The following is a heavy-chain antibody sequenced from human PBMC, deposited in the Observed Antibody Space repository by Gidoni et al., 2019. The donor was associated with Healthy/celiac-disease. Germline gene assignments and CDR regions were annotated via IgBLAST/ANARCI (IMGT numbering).Heavy chain of an antibody. CDR3: ARVGAMLDDY. J-gene: IGHJ4*02. Sequence: QVQLVQSGAEVTKPGASVKVSCRASGYTFTSYGISWLRQPTGQGREWMGWNSAYNGNTNYAQKLQCRVTMTTDTSTSTAYMDMRSLRSDDTDVYYCARVGAMLDDYWGQGTLVTVSS. D-gene: IGHD3-10*02. V-gene: IGHV1-18*04. CDR1: GYTFTSYG. CDR2: NSAYNGNT.